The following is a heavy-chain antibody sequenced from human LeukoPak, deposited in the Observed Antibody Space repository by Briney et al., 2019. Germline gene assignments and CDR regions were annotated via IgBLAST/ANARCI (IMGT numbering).Heavy chain of an antibody. V-gene: IGHV3-23*01. D-gene: IGHD3-3*01. CDR1: GFTFTTYA. CDR3: AKLAWWSGYFYFLPFDY. J-gene: IGHJ4*02. CDR2: INDSGGST. Sequence: GGSLRLSCAASGFTFTTYAMNWVRQAPGKGLEWVSGINDSGGSTYYADSVKGRFTISRDNSKNTLYLQMNSLSAEDTAVYYCAKLAWWSGYFYFLPFDYWGQGTLVTVSS.